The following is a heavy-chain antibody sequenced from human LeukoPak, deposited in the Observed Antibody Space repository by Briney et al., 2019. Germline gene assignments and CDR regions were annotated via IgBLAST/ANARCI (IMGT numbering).Heavy chain of an antibody. CDR3: ARELRGYSYGYPDGYYYYGMDV. V-gene: IGHV3-66*01. D-gene: IGHD5-18*01. J-gene: IGHJ6*02. CDR2: IYSGGST. CDR1: GFTVSSNY. Sequence: GGSLRLSCAASGFTVSSNYMSWVRQAPGKGLEWVSAIYSGGSTYYADSVKGRFTISRDNSKNTLYLQMNSLRAEDTAVYYCARELRGYSYGYPDGYYYYGMDVWGQGTTVTVSS.